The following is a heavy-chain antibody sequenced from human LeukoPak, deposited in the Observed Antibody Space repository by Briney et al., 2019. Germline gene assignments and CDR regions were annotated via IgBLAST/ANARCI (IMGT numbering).Heavy chain of an antibody. V-gene: IGHV4-34*01. J-gene: IGHJ4*02. Sequence: PSETLSLTCGVYGGSFSGYYWSWIRQPPGKELEWIGEINHNGSTNYNPSLRSRVTISVDTSKNQFSLKLSPVTAADTAIYYCARRGYYGWGSVYWGQGTLVTVSS. CDR1: GGSFSGYY. D-gene: IGHD3-10*01. CDR3: ARRGYYGWGSVY. CDR2: INHNGST.